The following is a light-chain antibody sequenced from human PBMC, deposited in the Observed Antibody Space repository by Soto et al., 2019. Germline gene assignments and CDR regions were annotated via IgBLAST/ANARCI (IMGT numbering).Light chain of an antibody. Sequence: DIVMTQSPDSLAVSLGERATINCKSGQSVLYSSNNKDYLAWYQQKPGQPPKLLIYWASTQESGVPDRFSGSGYGTDFTLTISSLQAEDVAVYYCQQYSSIPFTFGPGTKVDIK. CDR1: QSVLYSSNNKDY. V-gene: IGKV4-1*01. CDR2: WAS. CDR3: QQYSSIPFT. J-gene: IGKJ3*01.